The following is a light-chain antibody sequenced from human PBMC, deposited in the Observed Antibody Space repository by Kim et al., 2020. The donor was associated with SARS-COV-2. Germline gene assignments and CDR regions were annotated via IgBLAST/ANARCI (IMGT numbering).Light chain of an antibody. CDR2: GKN. V-gene: IGLV3-19*01. CDR1: SLRSYY. J-gene: IGLJ1*01. Sequence: SSELTQEPAVSVALGQTVRITCQGDSLRSYYASWYQQKPGQAPVLVIYGKNNRPSGIPDRFSGSSSGNTASLTITGAQAEDEADYYCNSRDSSGNYVFGT. CDR3: NSRDSSGNYV.